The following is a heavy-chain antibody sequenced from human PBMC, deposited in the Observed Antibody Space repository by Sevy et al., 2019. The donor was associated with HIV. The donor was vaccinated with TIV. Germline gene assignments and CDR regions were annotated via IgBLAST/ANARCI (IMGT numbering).Heavy chain of an antibody. CDR1: GGTFSSYA. V-gene: IGHV1-69*13. Sequence: ASVKVSCKASGGTFSSYAISWVRQAPGQGLEWMGGIIPIFGTANYAQKFQGKVTITADESTSTAYMELSSLRSEDTAVYYCARDYGGNSGYWGQGTLVTVSS. J-gene: IGHJ4*02. D-gene: IGHD4-17*01. CDR2: IIPIFGTA. CDR3: ARDYGGNSGY.